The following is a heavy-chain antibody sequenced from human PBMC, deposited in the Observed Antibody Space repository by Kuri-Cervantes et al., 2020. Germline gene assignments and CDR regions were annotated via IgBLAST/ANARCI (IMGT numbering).Heavy chain of an antibody. V-gene: IGHV3-30*03. CDR2: ISYDGSNK. CDR3: ARDPARVRGVIYYYYYGMDV. CDR1: GFTFSSYG. D-gene: IGHD3-10*01. J-gene: IGHJ6*02. Sequence: GGSLRLSCAASGFTFSSYGMHWVRQAPGKGLEWVAIISYDGSNKYYADSVKGRFSIYRDNSKNTLYLQMNSLRAEDTAVYYCARDPARVRGVIYYYYYGMDVWGQGTTVTVSS.